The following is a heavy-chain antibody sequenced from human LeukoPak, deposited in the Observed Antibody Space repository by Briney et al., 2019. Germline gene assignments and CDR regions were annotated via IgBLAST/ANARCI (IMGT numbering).Heavy chain of an antibody. J-gene: IGHJ6*02. D-gene: IGHD5-12*01. Sequence: SETLSLTCAVYGGSFSGYYWSWIRQPPGKGLEWIGEINHSGSTNYNPSLKSRVTISVDTSKNQFSLKLSSVTAADTAVYYCASQSYSGYDIYYYGMDVWGQGTTVTVSS. CDR2: INHSGST. CDR3: ASQSYSGYDIYYYGMDV. V-gene: IGHV4-34*01. CDR1: GGSFSGYY.